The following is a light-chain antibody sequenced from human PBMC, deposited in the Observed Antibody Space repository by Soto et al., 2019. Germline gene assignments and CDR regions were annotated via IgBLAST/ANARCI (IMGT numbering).Light chain of an antibody. CDR3: QQYNSYSTWT. Sequence: DIKLTQSPSSLSASVGDRVIITCRASQTISNFLNWYQQKPGKAPKLLIYAASTLQSGAPSRFSGSGSGTEFTLTISSLQPDDFATYYCQQYNSYSTWTFGQGTKVDI. CDR2: AAS. J-gene: IGKJ1*01. CDR1: QTISNF. V-gene: IGKV1-5*01.